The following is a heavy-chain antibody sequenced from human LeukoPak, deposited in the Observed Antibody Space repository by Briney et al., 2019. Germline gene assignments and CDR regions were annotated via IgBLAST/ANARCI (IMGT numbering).Heavy chain of an antibody. CDR2: ISGSSGII. CDR1: GFTFNTYT. Sequence: GSLRLSCAASGFTFNTYTMNWVRQAPGKGLEWVSYISGSSGIIDYADPVRGRFTISRDNAKNSLYLQMNSLRAEDTAVYYCARESYPWGQGTLVTVSS. V-gene: IGHV3-48*01. CDR3: ARESYP. J-gene: IGHJ5*02. D-gene: IGHD3-10*01.